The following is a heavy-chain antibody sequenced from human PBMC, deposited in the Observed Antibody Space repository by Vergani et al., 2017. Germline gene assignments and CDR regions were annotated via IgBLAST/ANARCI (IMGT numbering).Heavy chain of an antibody. D-gene: IGHD4/OR15-4a*01. CDR2: VNPNSGST. CDR1: GYNFTGNY. CDR3: AFISLTFDS. Sequence: QVHLVQSGAEMKKPGASVKVSCKTFGYNFTGNYIYWVRQAPGQGLEWIGWVNPNSGSTNHVQKFQGRITMTTDTSISTVYMELNNLRPDDTATFYCAFISLTFDSWGQGTLVTVSS. V-gene: IGHV1-2*02. J-gene: IGHJ4*02.